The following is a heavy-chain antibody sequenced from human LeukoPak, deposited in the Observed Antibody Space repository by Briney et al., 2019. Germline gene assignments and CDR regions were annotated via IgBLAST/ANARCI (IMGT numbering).Heavy chain of an antibody. J-gene: IGHJ4*02. Sequence: GGSLRLSCAASGFTFSSYWMSWVRQAPGKGLERVANIKEDGSETYYVDSVKGRFTISRDNAKNSLYLQMSGLRAEDTAVYYCARVDGSSSCPDYWGQGTLVTVSS. CDR2: IKEDGSET. CDR3: ARVDGSSSCPDY. V-gene: IGHV3-7*01. D-gene: IGHD6-13*01. CDR1: GFTFSSYW.